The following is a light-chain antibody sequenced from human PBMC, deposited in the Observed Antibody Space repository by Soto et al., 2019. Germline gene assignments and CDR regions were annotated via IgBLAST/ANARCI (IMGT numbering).Light chain of an antibody. Sequence: QSALTQPPSASGAPVQSVTVSCTGIGGDVRDSNYVSWYQQHPGKAPKLIIYEVTKRPSGVPDRFSGSKSGNTAALTVSGLQAEDAAEYYCLAGNNKRVFGTGTKLTVL. CDR3: LAGNNKRV. CDR2: EVT. CDR1: GGDVRDSNY. V-gene: IGLV2-8*01. J-gene: IGLJ1*01.